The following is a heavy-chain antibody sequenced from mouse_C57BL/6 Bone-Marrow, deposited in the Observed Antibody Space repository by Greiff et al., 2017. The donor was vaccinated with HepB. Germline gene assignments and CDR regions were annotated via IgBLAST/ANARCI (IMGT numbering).Heavy chain of an antibody. CDR1: GYTFTDYE. CDR2: IDPETGGT. Sequence: VKLQESGAELVRPGASVTLSCKASGYTFTDYEMHWVKQTPVHGLEWIGAIDPETGGTAYNQKFKGKAILTADKSSSTAYMELRSLTSEDSAVYYCTRQGGYDYDVDYWGQGTTLTVSS. CDR3: TRQGGYDYDVDY. J-gene: IGHJ2*01. V-gene: IGHV1-15*01. D-gene: IGHD2-4*01.